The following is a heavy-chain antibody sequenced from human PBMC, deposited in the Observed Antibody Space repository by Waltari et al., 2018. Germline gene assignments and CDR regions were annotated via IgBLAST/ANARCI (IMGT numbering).Heavy chain of an antibody. J-gene: IGHJ4*02. CDR3: ARNLNEYGDFVYFDS. D-gene: IGHD4-17*01. CDR1: GFSLSQDGVG. V-gene: IGHV2-26*01. CDR2: IFSRDQK. Sequence: QVTLKESRPVLVKPKETLTLTCTVSGFSLSQDGVGVSWIRQSPGKDLEWLTSIFSRDQKSFSPSFQSRLTISKDSSKSQVVLTMTNMDPGDTATYFCARNLNEYGDFVYFDSWGQGTLVTVSS.